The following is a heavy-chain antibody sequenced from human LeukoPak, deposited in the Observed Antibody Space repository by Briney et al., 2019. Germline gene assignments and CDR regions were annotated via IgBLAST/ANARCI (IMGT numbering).Heavy chain of an antibody. CDR2: ISYDGSNK. CDR1: GFTFSSYA. D-gene: IGHD4-17*01. CDR3: AREGMVTTVIDY. Sequence: GGSLRLSCAASGFTFSSYAMHWVRQAPGKGLEWVAVISYDGSNKYYADSVKGRFTISRDNSKNTLYLQMNSLRAEDAAVYYCAREGMVTTVIDYWGQGTLVTVSS. V-gene: IGHV3-30-3*01. J-gene: IGHJ4*02.